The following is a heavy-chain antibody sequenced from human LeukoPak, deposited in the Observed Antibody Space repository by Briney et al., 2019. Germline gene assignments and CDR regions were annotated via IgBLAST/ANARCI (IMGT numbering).Heavy chain of an antibody. J-gene: IGHJ4*02. Sequence: GGSLRLSCAASGFTFTTYWMSWVRQAPGKGLEWVANIKQDGTEKYYVDSVKGRFTISRDNAKNSLFLQMNSLRAEDTAVYYCARFALKTPPTDWGQGTLVTVSS. CDR1: GFTFTTYW. CDR3: ARFALKTPPTD. V-gene: IGHV3-7*01. CDR2: IKQDGTEK.